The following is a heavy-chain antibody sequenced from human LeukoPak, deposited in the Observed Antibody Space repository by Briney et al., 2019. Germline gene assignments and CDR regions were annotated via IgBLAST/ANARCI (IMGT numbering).Heavy chain of an antibody. Sequence: KTGGSLRLSCAASGFTFSSYSTNWVRQAPGKGLEWVSSISSSSSYIYYADSVKGRFTISRDNAKNSLYLQMNSLRAEDTAVYYCARDTVAAAGSDYWGQGTLVTVSS. CDR3: ARDTVAAAGSDY. J-gene: IGHJ4*02. V-gene: IGHV3-21*01. CDR2: ISSSSSYI. D-gene: IGHD6-13*01. CDR1: GFTFSSYS.